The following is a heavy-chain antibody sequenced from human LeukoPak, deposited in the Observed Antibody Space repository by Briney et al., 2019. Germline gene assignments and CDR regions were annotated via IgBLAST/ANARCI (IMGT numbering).Heavy chain of an antibody. CDR3: AKDLFLWYFDL. D-gene: IGHD2-21*01. V-gene: IGHV3-30*18. CDR1: GFTFSSYG. Sequence: GGSLRLSCAASGFTFSSYGMHWVRQAPGKGLEWVAVISYDGSNKYYADSVKGRFTISRDNSKNTLYLQMNSLRGEDTAVYYCAKDLFLWYFDLWGRSTLVTVSS. CDR2: ISYDGSNK. J-gene: IGHJ2*01.